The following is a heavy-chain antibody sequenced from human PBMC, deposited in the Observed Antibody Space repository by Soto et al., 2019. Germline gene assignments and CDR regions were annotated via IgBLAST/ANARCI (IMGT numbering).Heavy chain of an antibody. CDR1: GFTFSSYA. V-gene: IGHV3-30-3*01. Sequence: GGSLRLSCAASGFTFSSYAMHWVRQAPGKGLEWVAVISYDGSNKYYADSVKGRFTISRDNSKNTLYLQMNSLRAEDTAVYYCARSDIVVVPAAKAGNYYYYGMDVWGQGTTVTVS. CDR2: ISYDGSNK. D-gene: IGHD2-2*01. J-gene: IGHJ6*02. CDR3: ARSDIVVVPAAKAGNYYYYGMDV.